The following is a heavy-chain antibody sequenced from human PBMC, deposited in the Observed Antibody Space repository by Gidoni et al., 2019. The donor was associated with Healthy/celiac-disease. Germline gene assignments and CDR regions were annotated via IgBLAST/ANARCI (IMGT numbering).Heavy chain of an antibody. CDR1: GGSISSSSYY. CDR3: ARLGPGVTTSYYYGMDV. Sequence: QLQLQESGPGLVKPSETLSLTCTVSGGSISSSSYYWGWIRQPPGKGLEWIGSIYYSGSTYYNPSLKSRVTISVDTSKNQFSLKLSSVTAADTAVYYCARLGPGVTTSYYYGMDVWGQGTTVTVSS. J-gene: IGHJ6*02. D-gene: IGHD4-17*01. CDR2: IYYSGST. V-gene: IGHV4-39*01.